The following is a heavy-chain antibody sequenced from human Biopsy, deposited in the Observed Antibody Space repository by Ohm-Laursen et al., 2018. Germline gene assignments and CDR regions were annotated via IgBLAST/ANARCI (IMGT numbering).Heavy chain of an antibody. CDR1: GFTFSSYG. J-gene: IGHJ6*02. CDR2: ITDSGGST. D-gene: IGHD3-3*01. CDR3: TKADDFWSPEGYYYYFSGMDV. V-gene: IGHV3-23*01. Sequence: SLRLSCAAPGFTFSSYGMSWVRQAPGKGLEWVSAITDSGGSTFYADSVRGRFTISRDNSKNTLYLQVNNLRAEDTAIYYCTKADDFWSPEGYYYYFSGMDVWGQGTTVTVSS.